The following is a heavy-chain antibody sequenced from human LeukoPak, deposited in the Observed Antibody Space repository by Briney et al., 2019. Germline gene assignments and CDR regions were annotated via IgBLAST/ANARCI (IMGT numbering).Heavy chain of an antibody. Sequence: AGGSLRLSYAASGFTFNSYSMNWVRQAPGKGLEWVSSISSSSSYIYYADSVKGRFTISRDNAKNSLYLQMNSLRAEDTAVYYCARDFPSYQLLIYAGYYYYGMDVWGQGTTVTVSS. CDR2: ISSSSSYI. J-gene: IGHJ6*02. CDR1: GFTFNSYS. CDR3: ARDFPSYQLLIYAGYYYYGMDV. D-gene: IGHD2-2*01. V-gene: IGHV3-21*01.